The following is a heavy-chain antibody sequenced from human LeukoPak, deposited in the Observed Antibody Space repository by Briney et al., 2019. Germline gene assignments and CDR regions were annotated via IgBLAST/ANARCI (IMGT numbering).Heavy chain of an antibody. Sequence: ESGGSLRLSCTAPGITFSSYIMPWVRQAPGRGLEWVSSISGSGAYIYYADSVKGRFTISRDNAKNSVDLEMDSLRAEDTGLYYCAGRCSKTDCHFSSYGMDVWGRGTTVTVSS. CDR2: ISGSGAYI. D-gene: IGHD4-11*01. CDR1: GITFSSYI. J-gene: IGHJ6*02. V-gene: IGHV3-21*06. CDR3: AGRCSKTDCHFSSYGMDV.